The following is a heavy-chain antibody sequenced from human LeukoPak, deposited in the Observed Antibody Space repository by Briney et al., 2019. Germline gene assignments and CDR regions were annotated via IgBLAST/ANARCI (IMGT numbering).Heavy chain of an antibody. CDR2: IYYSGST. V-gene: IGHV4-59*01. Sequence: SETLSLTCTVSGGSISSYYWSWIRQPPGKGLEWIGYIYYSGSTNYNPSLKSRVTISVDTSKNQFSLKLSSVTAEDTAVYYCARGLGGYSGYDSGSDFDYWGQGTLVTVSS. CDR1: GGSISSYY. CDR3: ARGLGGYSGYDSGSDFDY. J-gene: IGHJ4*02. D-gene: IGHD5-12*01.